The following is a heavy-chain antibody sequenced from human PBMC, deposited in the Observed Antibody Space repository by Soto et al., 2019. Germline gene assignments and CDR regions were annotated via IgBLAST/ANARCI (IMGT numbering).Heavy chain of an antibody. CDR2: IIPILGIA. J-gene: IGHJ4*02. CDR1: GGTFSSYT. Sequence: QVQLVQSGAEVKKPGSSVKVSCKASGGTFSSYTISWVRQAPGQGLEWMGRIIPILGIANYAQKFQGRVTITADKSTSTAYMELSSLRSEDTAVYSCAGEEYYYGSGAFFDYWGQGTLVTVSS. V-gene: IGHV1-69*02. CDR3: AGEEYYYGSGAFFDY. D-gene: IGHD3-10*01.